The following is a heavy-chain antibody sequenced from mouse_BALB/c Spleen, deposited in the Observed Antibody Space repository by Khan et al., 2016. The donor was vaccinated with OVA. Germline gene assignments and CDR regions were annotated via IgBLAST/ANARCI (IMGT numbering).Heavy chain of an antibody. CDR3: ARWATWYFDV. CDR2: IYPGGYFT. Sequence: VQLQQSGGEVVRPGTSVKISCKASGYTFTNYWLGWVRQRPGHGLEWIGDIYPGGYFTNYHEQFKDKATLTVDTSSTTANMQFSSLTSEDSAVYFCARWATWYFDVWGAGTTVTVSS. CDR1: GYTFTNYW. D-gene: IGHD3-1*01. J-gene: IGHJ1*01. V-gene: IGHV1-63*01.